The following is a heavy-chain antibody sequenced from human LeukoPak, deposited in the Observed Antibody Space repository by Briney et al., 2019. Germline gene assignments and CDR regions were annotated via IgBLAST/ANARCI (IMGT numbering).Heavy chain of an antibody. V-gene: IGHV3-20*04. Sequence: GGSLRLSCAASGFTFDDYGMSWVRQAPGKGLEWVSGINWNGGSTGYADSVKGRFTISRDNAKNSLYLQMNSLRAEDTALYYCARERTVVTSGRWRASGGAFDIWGQGTMVTVSS. D-gene: IGHD4-23*01. CDR3: ARERTVVTSGRWRASGGAFDI. CDR1: GFTFDDYG. CDR2: INWNGGST. J-gene: IGHJ3*02.